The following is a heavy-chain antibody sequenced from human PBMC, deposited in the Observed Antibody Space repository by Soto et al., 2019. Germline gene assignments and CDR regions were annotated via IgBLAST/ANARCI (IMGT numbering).Heavy chain of an antibody. CDR3: ARWSGRLDCNSTSCYKGFDD. CDR1: GGSFSSYY. J-gene: IGHJ4*02. D-gene: IGHD2-2*01. Sequence: SETLSLTCAVYGGSFSSYYWSWIRQPPGKGLEWIGEINHSGSTNYNPSLKSRVTISVDTSKNQFSLKLSSVTAADTAVYYCARWSGRLDCNSTSCYKGFDDWAQDTLVTIAS. CDR2: INHSGST. V-gene: IGHV4-34*01.